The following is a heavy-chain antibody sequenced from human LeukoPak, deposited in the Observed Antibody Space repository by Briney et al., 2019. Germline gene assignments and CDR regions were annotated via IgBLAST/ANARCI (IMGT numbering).Heavy chain of an antibody. V-gene: IGHV1-2*02. Sequence: ASEKVSCKASGYTFTGYYMHWVRQAPGQGLEWMGWINPNSGGTNYAQKFQGRVTMTRDTSISTAYMELSRLRSDDTAVYYCARVSATDVDTAMVHFDYWGQGTLVTVSS. CDR3: ARVSATDVDTAMVHFDY. J-gene: IGHJ4*02. D-gene: IGHD5-18*01. CDR1: GYTFTGYY. CDR2: INPNSGGT.